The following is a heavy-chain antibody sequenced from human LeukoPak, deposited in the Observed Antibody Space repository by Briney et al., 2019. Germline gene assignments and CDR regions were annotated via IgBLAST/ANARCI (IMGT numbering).Heavy chain of an antibody. D-gene: IGHD5-18*01. CDR2: IYYSGST. Sequence: PSETLSLTCTVSGGSISSYYWSWIRQPPGKGLEWIGYIYYSGSTNYNPSLKSRVTISVDTSKNQFSLKLSSVTAADTAVYYCARETWIQLWSLDYYYYMDVWGKGTTVTVSS. CDR1: GGSISSYY. V-gene: IGHV4-59*12. CDR3: ARETWIQLWSLDYYYYMDV. J-gene: IGHJ6*03.